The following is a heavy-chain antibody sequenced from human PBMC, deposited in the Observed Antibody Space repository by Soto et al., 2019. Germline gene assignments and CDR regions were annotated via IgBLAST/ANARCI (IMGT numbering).Heavy chain of an antibody. CDR2: IYYSGST. CDR3: ARDGYSGYGRFDY. D-gene: IGHD5-12*01. J-gene: IGHJ4*02. CDR1: GGSISSGGYY. Sequence: TVSGGSISSGGYYWSWIRQHPGKGLEWIGYIYYSGSTYYNPSLKSRVTISVDTSKNQFSLKLSSVTAADTAVYYCARDGYSGYGRFDYWGQGTLVTVS. V-gene: IGHV4-31*02.